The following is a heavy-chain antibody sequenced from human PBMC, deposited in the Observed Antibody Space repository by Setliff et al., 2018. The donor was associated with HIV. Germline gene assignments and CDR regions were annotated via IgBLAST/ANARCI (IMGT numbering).Heavy chain of an antibody. D-gene: IGHD5-12*01. J-gene: IGHJ4*02. V-gene: IGHV3-23*01. CDR1: SSYY. Sequence: SSYYWGWIRQPPGKGLEWVSAISGSGGSTYYADSVKGRFTISRDNAKNSLYLQMNSLRAEDTALYYCARDSGVATIRKSALDYWGQGTLVTVSS. CDR2: ISGSGGST. CDR3: ARDSGVATIRKSALDY.